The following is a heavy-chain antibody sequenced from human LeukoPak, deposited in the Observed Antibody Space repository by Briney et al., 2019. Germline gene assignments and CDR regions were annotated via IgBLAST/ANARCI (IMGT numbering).Heavy chain of an antibody. Sequence: PGGSLRLSCAASGFTVSSNYMSWVRQAPGKGLEWVSVIYSGGSTYYADSVKGRFTISRDNSKNTLYLQMNSLRAEDTAVYYCARVVRYFDWFHLDYWGQGTGVTVSS. J-gene: IGHJ4*02. CDR3: ARVVRYFDWFHLDY. D-gene: IGHD3-9*01. V-gene: IGHV3-53*01. CDR2: IYSGGST. CDR1: GFTVSSNY.